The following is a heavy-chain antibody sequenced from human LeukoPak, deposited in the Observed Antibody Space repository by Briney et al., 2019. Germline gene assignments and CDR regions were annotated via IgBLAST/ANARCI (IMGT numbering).Heavy chain of an antibody. D-gene: IGHD6-19*01. V-gene: IGHV1-69*01. CDR1: GGTFSSYA. CDR2: IIPIFGTA. J-gene: IGHJ4*02. Sequence: ALVKVSCKASGGTFSSYAISWVRQAPGQGLEWMGGIIPIFGTANYAQKFQGRVTITADESTSTAYMELSSLRAEDTAVYYCARGTVYSSGWFHNDYWGQGTLVTVSS. CDR3: ARGTVYSSGWFHNDY.